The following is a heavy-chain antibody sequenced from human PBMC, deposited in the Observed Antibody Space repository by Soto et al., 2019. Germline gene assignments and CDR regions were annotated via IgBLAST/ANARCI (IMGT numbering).Heavy chain of an antibody. CDR1: GFTFSSYA. Sequence: PGGSLRLSCAASGFTFSSYAMHWVRQAPGKXLEWVAVISYDGSNKYYADSVKGRFTISRDNSKNTLYLQMNSLRAEDTAVYYCARAPVLRYFDWLESPRYYFDYWGQGTLVTVSS. CDR3: ARAPVLRYFDWLESPRYYFDY. CDR2: ISYDGSNK. D-gene: IGHD3-9*01. J-gene: IGHJ4*02. V-gene: IGHV3-30-3*01.